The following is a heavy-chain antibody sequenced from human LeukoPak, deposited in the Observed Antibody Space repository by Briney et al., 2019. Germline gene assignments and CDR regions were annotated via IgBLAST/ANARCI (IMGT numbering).Heavy chain of an antibody. Sequence: GASVKVSCKASGYTFTNYDINWVRQATGQGLEWMGWMNPNSGNTGYAQKFQGRVTMTGNTSISTAYMELSSLRSEDTAVYYCARAVRGVIIKNYYYYYMDVWGKGTTVTVSS. J-gene: IGHJ6*03. CDR3: ARAVRGVIIKNYYYYYMDV. CDR2: MNPNSGNT. D-gene: IGHD3-10*01. V-gene: IGHV1-8*01. CDR1: GYTFTNYD.